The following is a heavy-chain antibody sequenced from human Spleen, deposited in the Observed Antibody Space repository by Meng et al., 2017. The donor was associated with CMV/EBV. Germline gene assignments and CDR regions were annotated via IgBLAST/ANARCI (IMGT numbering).Heavy chain of an antibody. CDR3: AHGGYCTSSACRQVDY. V-gene: IGHV3-23*01. Sequence: LSLTCAASGYTFSNTAMSWVRQLPGKGLEWVTAISGTGGSTLYAESVRGRFTISRDNSKSTLYLQMNSLTAEDTGTYYCAHGGYCTSSACRQVDYWGQGTLVTVSS. CDR1: GYTFSNTA. J-gene: IGHJ4*02. D-gene: IGHD2-2*03. CDR2: ISGTGGST.